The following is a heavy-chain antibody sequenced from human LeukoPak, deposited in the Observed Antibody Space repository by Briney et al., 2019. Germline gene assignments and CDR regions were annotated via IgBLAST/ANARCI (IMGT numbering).Heavy chain of an antibody. CDR2: INPNTGGT. CDR1: GYTFTAQH. J-gene: IGHJ4*02. D-gene: IGHD3-16*01. V-gene: IGHV1-2*02. Sequence: ASVKVSCKASGYTFTAQHMHWVRQAPGQGLEWMGWINPNTGGTNYAQRFQGRVTMTRDTSISTAYMELSRLRSDDTALYYCARAGGGYDYWGQGTPVTVPS. CDR3: ARAGGGYDY.